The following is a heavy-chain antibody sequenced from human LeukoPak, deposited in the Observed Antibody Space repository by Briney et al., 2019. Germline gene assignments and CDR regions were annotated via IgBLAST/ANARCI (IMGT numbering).Heavy chain of an antibody. J-gene: IGHJ1*01. Sequence: GRSLRLSCAASGFTFSSYAMHWVRQAPGKGLEWVPVISYDGSNKYYADSVKGRFTISRDNSKNTLYLQMNSLRAEDTAVYYCARELIAAAGTGYFQHWGQGTLVTVSS. D-gene: IGHD6-13*01. V-gene: IGHV3-30-3*01. CDR3: ARELIAAAGTGYFQH. CDR1: GFTFSSYA. CDR2: ISYDGSNK.